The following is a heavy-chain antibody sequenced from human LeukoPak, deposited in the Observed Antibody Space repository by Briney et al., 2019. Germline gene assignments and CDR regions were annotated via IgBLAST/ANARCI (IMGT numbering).Heavy chain of an antibody. D-gene: IGHD5-18*01. CDR2: MNPNSGNT. V-gene: IGHV1-8*01. Sequence: ASVTVSCKASGYTFTSYDINWVRQATGQGLEWMGWMNPNSGNTGYAQKFQGRVTMTRNTSISTAYMELSSLRSEDTAVYYCARERRVYSYGSFIGDYWGQGTLVTVSS. CDR1: GYTFTSYD. CDR3: ARERRVYSYGSFIGDY. J-gene: IGHJ4*02.